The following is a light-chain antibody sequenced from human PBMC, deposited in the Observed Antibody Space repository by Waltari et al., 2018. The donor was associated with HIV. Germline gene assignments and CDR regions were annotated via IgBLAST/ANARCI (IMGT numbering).Light chain of an antibody. J-gene: IGLJ2*01. CDR2: EVT. CDR1: SSDIGGYNY. Sequence: QSALTQPPSASGSPGQSVTISCTGTSSDIGGYNYVSWYQQHPGKAPKPIMTEVTKRPAGVPDRFSVSKSGNTASLTVSGLQAEDEAHYYCSSYAPTNNFYVLFGGGTALTVL. CDR3: SSYAPTNNFYVL. V-gene: IGLV2-8*01.